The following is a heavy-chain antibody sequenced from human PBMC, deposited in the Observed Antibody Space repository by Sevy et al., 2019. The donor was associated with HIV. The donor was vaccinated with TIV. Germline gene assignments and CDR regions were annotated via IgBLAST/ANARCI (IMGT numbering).Heavy chain of an antibody. J-gene: IGHJ4*02. Sequence: SETLSLTCAVSGGSISSGGYSWSWIRQPPGKGLEWIGYIYHSGSTYYNPSLKSRVIISVDRSRNQFSLKLSSVTAADTAVYYCARGTGNFDYWGQGTLVTVSS. CDR3: ARGTGNFDY. V-gene: IGHV4-30-2*01. CDR1: GGSISSGGYS. CDR2: IYHSGST. D-gene: IGHD7-27*01.